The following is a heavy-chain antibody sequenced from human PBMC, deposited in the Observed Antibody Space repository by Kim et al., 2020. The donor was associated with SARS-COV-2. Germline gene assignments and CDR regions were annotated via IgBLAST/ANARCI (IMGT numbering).Heavy chain of an antibody. J-gene: IGHJ6*02. V-gene: IGHV4-59*08. CDR1: GGSISSYY. CDR3: ARLDISRDGYNFDYYYYGMDV. Sequence: SETLSLTCTVSGGSISSYYWSWIRQPPGKGLEWIGYIYYSGSTNYNPSLKSRVTISVDTSKNQFSLKLSSVTAADTAVYYCARLDISRDGYNFDYYYYGMDVWGQGTTVTVSS. CDR2: IYYSGST. D-gene: IGHD5-12*01.